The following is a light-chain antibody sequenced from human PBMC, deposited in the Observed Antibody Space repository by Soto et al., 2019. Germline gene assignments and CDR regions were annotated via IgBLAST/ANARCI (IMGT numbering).Light chain of an antibody. J-gene: IGKJ1*01. Sequence: IQMTQSPSTLSASVGDRVTITVRASQSISSWLAWYQQKPGKAPKLLIYDASSLESGVPSRFSGSGSGTEFTLTISSLQPDDFATYYCQQYNSLWTFGQGTKVDIK. CDR2: DAS. CDR3: QQYNSLWT. V-gene: IGKV1-5*01. CDR1: QSISSW.